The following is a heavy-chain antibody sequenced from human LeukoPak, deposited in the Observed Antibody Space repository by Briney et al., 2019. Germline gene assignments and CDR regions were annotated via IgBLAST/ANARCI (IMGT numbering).Heavy chain of an antibody. J-gene: IGHJ4*02. D-gene: IGHD3-10*01. CDR2: ISGSGGST. V-gene: IGHV3-23*01. Sequence: PGGSLRLSCAASEFTFSRYWMSWVRQAPGKGLEWVSAISGSGGSTYYADSVKGRFTISRDNSKNTLYLQMNSLRAEDTAVYYCAKVKRITMVRGAPTYFDYWGQGTLVTVSS. CDR1: EFTFSRYW. CDR3: AKVKRITMVRGAPTYFDY.